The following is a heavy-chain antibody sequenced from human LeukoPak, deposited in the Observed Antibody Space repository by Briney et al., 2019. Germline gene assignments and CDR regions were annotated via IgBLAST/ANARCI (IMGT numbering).Heavy chain of an antibody. Sequence: PGRSLRLSCVASGFTFSSDAMHWVRQTPGKGLEWVAVISYDGNEKYQVDSVKGRFTISRDNSKNTLYLQMNSLRAEDTAVYYCARVSYCGGDCSTGSFDYWGQGTLVTVSS. D-gene: IGHD2-21*02. CDR3: ARVSYCGGDCSTGSFDY. J-gene: IGHJ4*02. CDR2: ISYDGNEK. V-gene: IGHV3-30-3*01. CDR1: GFTFSSDA.